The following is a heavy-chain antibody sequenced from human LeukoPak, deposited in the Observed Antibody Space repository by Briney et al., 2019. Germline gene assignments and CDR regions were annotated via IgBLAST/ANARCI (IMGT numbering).Heavy chain of an antibody. J-gene: IGHJ6*03. Sequence: ASVKVSCKASGYTFTSYDINWVRQATGQGLEWMGWINPNSGGTNYAQKFQGRVTMTRDTTRSTVYMELSSLRSDDTAVYYCARDIRYRNYMDVWGKGTTVTVPS. CDR2: INPNSGGT. D-gene: IGHD5-12*01. CDR3: ARDIRYRNYMDV. V-gene: IGHV1-2*02. CDR1: GYTFTSYD.